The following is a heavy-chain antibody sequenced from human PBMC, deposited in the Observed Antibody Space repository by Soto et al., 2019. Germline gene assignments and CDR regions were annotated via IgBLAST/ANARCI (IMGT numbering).Heavy chain of an antibody. J-gene: IGHJ4*02. CDR1: GYTFSSYD. Sequence: QVHLVQSGAEVKKPGASVKVSCTASGYTFSSYDITWVRQAPGQGLEWMGWISAHNGNTDYAQKLQGRVIVTRDTSTSTAYMELRSLISDDTAVYYCARGRYGDYWGQGALVTVSS. CDR2: ISAHNGNT. V-gene: IGHV1-18*01. D-gene: IGHD1-1*01. CDR3: ARGRYGDY.